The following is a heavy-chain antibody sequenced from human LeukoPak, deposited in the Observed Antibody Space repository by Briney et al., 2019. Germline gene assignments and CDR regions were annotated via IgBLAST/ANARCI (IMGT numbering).Heavy chain of an antibody. J-gene: IGHJ4*02. V-gene: IGHV3-66*01. CDR1: GFTVSSNY. D-gene: IGHD3-9*01. CDR2: IYSGGST. CDR3: ARVYRLRYFDWLLSPPYYFDY. Sequence: PGGSLRLSCAASGFTVSSNYMSWVRQAPGKGLEWVSVIYSGGSTYYADSVKGRFTISRDNSKNTLYLQMNSLRAEDTAAYYCARVYRLRYFDWLLSPPYYFDYWGQGTLVTVSS.